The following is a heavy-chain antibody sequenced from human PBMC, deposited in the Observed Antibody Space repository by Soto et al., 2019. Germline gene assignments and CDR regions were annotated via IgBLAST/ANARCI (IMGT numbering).Heavy chain of an antibody. CDR2: IYYTGRT. CDR3: GRPAPKGGALNYFFDC. V-gene: IGHV4-39*01. CDR1: GDSISSSIYY. Sequence: QLQLQESGPGLVKPSETLSLTCTVSGDSISSSIYYWAWIRQPPGKGLEWIATIYYTGRTYYNPSPKSRVTISQDPSKNPFSLRLTSVTAADPSFYYCGRPAPKGGALNYFFDCWGQGALVTVSS. D-gene: IGHD1-7*01. J-gene: IGHJ4*02.